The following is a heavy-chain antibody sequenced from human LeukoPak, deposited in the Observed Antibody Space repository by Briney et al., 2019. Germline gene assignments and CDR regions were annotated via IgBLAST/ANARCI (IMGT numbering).Heavy chain of an antibody. Sequence: PGGSLRLSCAASGFTFSSYEMNWVRQAPGKGLEWVSYISSSGSTIYYADSVKGRFTISRDNAKNSLYLQMNSLRAEDTAVYYCARAGRLWFGGSQRLDVWGKGTTVTISS. CDR3: ARAGRLWFGGSQRLDV. V-gene: IGHV3-48*03. D-gene: IGHD3-10*01. CDR2: ISSSGSTI. CDR1: GFTFSSYE. J-gene: IGHJ6*04.